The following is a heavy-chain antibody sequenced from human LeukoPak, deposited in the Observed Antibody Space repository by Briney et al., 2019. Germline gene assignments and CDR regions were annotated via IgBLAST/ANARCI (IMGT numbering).Heavy chain of an antibody. CDR3: AKGPSFDY. Sequence: GGSLRLSCAASGFTLDDYAMHWVRHPPGKGLEWVSGISWNGGTIGYADSVKGRFTISRDNAKNSLYLQMNSLRPEDTALYYCAKGPSFDYWGQGALVTVSS. CDR1: GFTLDDYA. V-gene: IGHV3-9*01. J-gene: IGHJ4*02. CDR2: ISWNGGTI.